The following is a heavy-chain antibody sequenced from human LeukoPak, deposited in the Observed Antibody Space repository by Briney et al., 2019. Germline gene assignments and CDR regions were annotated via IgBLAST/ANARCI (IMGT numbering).Heavy chain of an antibody. CDR1: GFTFSSYA. V-gene: IGHV3-23*01. CDR3: AKTPTFYYVLTGYSNDY. J-gene: IGHJ4*02. D-gene: IGHD3-9*01. CDR2: ISGSGGST. Sequence: QPGGSLRLSCAASGFTFSSYAMSWVRQAPGKGLEWVSAISGSGGSTYYADSVKGRFTISRDSSRNTLYLQMNTLRVEDTAIYYCAKTPTFYYVLTGYSNDYWGQGTLVTVSS.